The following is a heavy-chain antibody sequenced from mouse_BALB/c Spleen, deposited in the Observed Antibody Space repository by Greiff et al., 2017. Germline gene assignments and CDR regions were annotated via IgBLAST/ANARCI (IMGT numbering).Heavy chain of an antibody. CDR2: ISSGGGST. V-gene: IGHV5-12-1*01. CDR1: GFAFSSYD. D-gene: IGHD1-1*01. Sequence: DVMLVESGGGLVKPGGSLKLSCAASGFAFSSYDMSWVRQTPEKRLEWVAYISSGGGSTYYPDTVKGRFTISRDNAKNTLYLQMSSLKSEDTAMYYCARQDYYGDFDYWGQGTTLTVSS. J-gene: IGHJ2*01. CDR3: ARQDYYGDFDY.